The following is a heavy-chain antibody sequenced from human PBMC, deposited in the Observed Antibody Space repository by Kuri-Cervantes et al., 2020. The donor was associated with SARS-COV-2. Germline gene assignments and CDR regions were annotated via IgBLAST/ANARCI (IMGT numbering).Heavy chain of an antibody. D-gene: IGHD1-26*01. CDR2: IIPIFGTA. CDR3: SNLREVEYYGMDV. Sequence: SVKVSCKASGGTFSSYAISWVRQAPGQGLEWMGGIIPIFGTANYAQKFQGRVTITADESTSTAYMELSSLRSEDTAVYYCSNLREVEYYGMDVWGQGTTVTVSS. V-gene: IGHV1-69*13. J-gene: IGHJ6*02. CDR1: GGTFSSYA.